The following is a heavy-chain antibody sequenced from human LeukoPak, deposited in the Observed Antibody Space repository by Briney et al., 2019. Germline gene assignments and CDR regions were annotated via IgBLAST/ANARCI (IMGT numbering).Heavy chain of an antibody. CDR3: ANDPYLWFGEFPLDY. J-gene: IGHJ4*02. V-gene: IGHV3-23*01. D-gene: IGHD3-10*01. CDR1: GFTFSSYA. CDR2: ISGSGGST. Sequence: PGGSLRLSCAASGFTFSSYAMSWVRQAPGKGLEWVSAISGSGGSTYYADSVKGRFTISRDNSKNTLYPQMNSLRAEDTAVYYCANDPYLWFGEFPLDYWGQGTLVTVSS.